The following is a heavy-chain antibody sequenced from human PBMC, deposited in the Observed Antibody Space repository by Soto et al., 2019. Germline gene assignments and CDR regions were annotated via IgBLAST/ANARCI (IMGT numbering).Heavy chain of an antibody. D-gene: IGHD6-6*01. Sequence: QVQLVESGGGVVQPGRSLRLSCAASGFTLSGNDMHWVRQAPGKGPEWVAVMSYDGSHQYYADSVKGRFTISRDTSKSTLYLQMNRLRTEDTAVYYCAKGGWYTSSSPSDCWGQGTLVTVSS. CDR2: MSYDGSHQ. CDR3: AKGGWYTSSSPSDC. CDR1: GFTLSGND. V-gene: IGHV3-30*18. J-gene: IGHJ4*02.